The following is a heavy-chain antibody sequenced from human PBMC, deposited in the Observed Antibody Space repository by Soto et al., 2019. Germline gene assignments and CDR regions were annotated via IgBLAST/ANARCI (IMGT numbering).Heavy chain of an antibody. CDR1: GFSLTTDGVG. CDR3: AHRTTVTSGIN. J-gene: IGHJ4*02. V-gene: IGHV2-5*01. CDR2: IDWNDEE. Sequence: QITLKESGPTLVKPTQTLTLTCTFSGFSLTTDGVGVDWIRQPPGKALEWLGLIDWNDEERYRPSLQSRLTITKDTSRNQGVLTMTNMDPVDTAPYYCAHRTTVTSGINWGQGTLVTVSS. D-gene: IGHD4-4*01.